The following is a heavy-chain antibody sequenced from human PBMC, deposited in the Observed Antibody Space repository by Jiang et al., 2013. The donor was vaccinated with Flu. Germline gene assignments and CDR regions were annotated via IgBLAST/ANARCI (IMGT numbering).Heavy chain of an antibody. D-gene: IGHD2-8*01. J-gene: IGHJ3*02. Sequence: GSGLVKPSETLSLICTVSGGSINGYYWNWIRQPAEKGLEWIGRMHTSGTTHYNPSLMSRVTLSVDTSKNQISLSLNSVTAADTAVYYCARDSCTNGVCLHPDAFDIWGRGTMVTVSS. V-gene: IGHV4-4*07. CDR3: ARDSCTNGVCLHPDAFDI. CDR1: GGSINGYY. CDR2: MHTSGTT.